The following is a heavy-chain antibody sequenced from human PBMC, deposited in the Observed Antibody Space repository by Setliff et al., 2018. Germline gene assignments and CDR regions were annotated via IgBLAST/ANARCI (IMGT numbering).Heavy chain of an antibody. Sequence: PGGSLRLSCAASVFTFSDYYMTWIRQAPGKGLECISYTSNTGITTYYADSVKGRFTISRDNSKKTRYLQMNSLRPEDTAVYYCARTCSGSGCYAGLESWGQGTPVTVSS. V-gene: IGHV3-11*04. D-gene: IGHD2-15*01. J-gene: IGHJ4*02. CDR1: VFTFSDYY. CDR2: TSNTGITT. CDR3: ARTCSGSGCYAGLES.